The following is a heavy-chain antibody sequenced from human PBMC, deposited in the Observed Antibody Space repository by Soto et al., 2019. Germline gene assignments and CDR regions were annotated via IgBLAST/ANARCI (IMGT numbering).Heavy chain of an antibody. D-gene: IGHD3-3*01. CDR1: GFTFSSYA. CDR3: ARGGDFWSGSPPYYYNGMDV. Sequence: QVQLVESGGGVVQPGRSLRLSCAASGFTFSSYAMHWVRQAPGKALERVAVISYDGSNKYYADSVKGRFTISRDNSKNTQYLQMNSLRAEDTAVYYCARGGDFWSGSPPYYYNGMDVWGEGTTVAVSS. CDR2: ISYDGSNK. J-gene: IGHJ6*04. V-gene: IGHV3-30*14.